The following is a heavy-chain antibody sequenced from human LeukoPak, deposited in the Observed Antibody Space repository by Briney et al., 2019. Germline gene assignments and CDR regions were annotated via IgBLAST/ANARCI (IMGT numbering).Heavy chain of an antibody. Sequence: PGGSLRLSCAASGFPFINYGMHGVRQAPGKGREGVAIIWYDGSNAYYEDSVKGRFTITRDNSTNTLYLQMTRVRAEDTAVYYCARGPYDADDDSGYRPFDSWGQGTLVTVSS. J-gene: IGHJ4*02. V-gene: IGHV3-33*01. CDR1: GFPFINYG. D-gene: IGHD3-22*01. CDR3: ARGPYDADDDSGYRPFDS. CDR2: IWYDGSNA.